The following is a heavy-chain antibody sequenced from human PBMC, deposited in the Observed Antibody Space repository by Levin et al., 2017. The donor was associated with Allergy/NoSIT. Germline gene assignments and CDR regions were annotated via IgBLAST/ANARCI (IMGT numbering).Heavy chain of an antibody. CDR2: IGSTGDT. CDR1: GFTFSSYD. J-gene: IGHJ6*02. Sequence: GGSLRLSCAASGFTFSSYDMHWVRQPTGKGLEWVSTIGSTGDTYYPGSVKGRFTISRENAKNSLYLQMNSLRAGDTAVYYCARSIAAITTHYYYYGMDVWGQGTTVTVSS. V-gene: IGHV3-13*01. D-gene: IGHD6-13*01. CDR3: ARSIAAITTHYYYYGMDV.